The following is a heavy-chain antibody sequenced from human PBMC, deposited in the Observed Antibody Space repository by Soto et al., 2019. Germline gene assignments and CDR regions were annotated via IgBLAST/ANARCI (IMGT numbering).Heavy chain of an antibody. Sequence: EVQLVESGGGLVQPGGSLRLSCAASGFTFSSYWMSWVRQAPGKGLEWVANIKQDGGEKYYVDSVKGRFTISRDNAKNSVYLQMNSLRAEDTAVYYCARDPSVVVVAATPYYYYGMDVWGQGTTVTVSS. D-gene: IGHD2-15*01. V-gene: IGHV3-7*01. CDR2: IKQDGGEK. CDR3: ARDPSVVVVAATPYYYYGMDV. CDR1: GFTFSSYW. J-gene: IGHJ6*02.